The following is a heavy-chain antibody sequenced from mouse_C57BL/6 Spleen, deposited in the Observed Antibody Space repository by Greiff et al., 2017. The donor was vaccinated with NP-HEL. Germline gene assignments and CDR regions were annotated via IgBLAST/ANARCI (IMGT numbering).Heavy chain of an antibody. D-gene: IGHD2-3*01. CDR1: GYAFSSYW. V-gene: IGHV1-80*01. CDR2: IYPGGGYT. Sequence: QVQLQQSGAELVKPGASVKISCKASGYAFSSYWMNWVKQRPGKGLEWIGDIYPGGGYTNYNEKFKGKATLTADKSSSTAYMQFSSLTSEDSAIYYCARGHDGYYFDYWGQGTTLTVSS. J-gene: IGHJ2*01. CDR3: ARGHDGYYFDY.